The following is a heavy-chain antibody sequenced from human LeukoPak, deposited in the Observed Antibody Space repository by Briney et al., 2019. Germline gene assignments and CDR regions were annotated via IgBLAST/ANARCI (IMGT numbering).Heavy chain of an antibody. CDR1: GFTFSSYW. Sequence: GGSLRLSCAASGFTFSSYWMHWVRQAPGKGLVWVSRINSDGSSTSYADSVKGRFTISRDNAKNTLYLQMNSLRAEDTAVHYCARRYCSSTSCLPHLFDYWGQGTLVTVSS. V-gene: IGHV3-74*01. D-gene: IGHD2-2*01. CDR3: ARRYCSSTSCLPHLFDY. CDR2: INSDGSST. J-gene: IGHJ4*02.